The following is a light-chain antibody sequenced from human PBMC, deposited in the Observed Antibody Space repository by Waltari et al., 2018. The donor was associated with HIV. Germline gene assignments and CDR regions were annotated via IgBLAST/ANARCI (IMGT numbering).Light chain of an antibody. CDR3: SSYTANSRI. CDR1: SSDVGGHNS. CDR2: DVS. V-gene: IGLV2-14*03. Sequence: QSALTQPASVSGSLGQSITISCTGTSSDVGGHNSFSWYQQHPGKAPNLLISDVSNRPSGVSNRFSGSKSGNTASLTISGLQAEDEADYYCSSYTANSRIFGGGTRLTVL. J-gene: IGLJ2*01.